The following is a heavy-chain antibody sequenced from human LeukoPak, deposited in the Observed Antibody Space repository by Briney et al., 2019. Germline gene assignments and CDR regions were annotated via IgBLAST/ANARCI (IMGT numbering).Heavy chain of an antibody. V-gene: IGHV3-30*03. D-gene: IGHD3-3*01. CDR3: ATDPRGGSSGYYNPHFGY. Sequence: GGSLRLSCAASGFTFSSYNMHWVRQAPGKGLEWVAVISYDGSNKYLPDPVKGRFTISRDNSKNTVDLQMNSLRAEDTAVYYCATDPRGGSSGYYNPHFGYWGQGTLLTVSS. CDR2: ISYDGSNK. J-gene: IGHJ4*02. CDR1: GFTFSSYN.